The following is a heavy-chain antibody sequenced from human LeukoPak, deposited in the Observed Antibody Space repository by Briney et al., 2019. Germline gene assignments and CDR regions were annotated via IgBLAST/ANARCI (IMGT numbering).Heavy chain of an antibody. CDR1: GFTVSSNY. D-gene: IGHD1-14*01. CDR3: ARATGMDFDS. V-gene: IGHV3-53*01. Sequence: GGSLRLSCAASGFTVSSNYMSWVRQAPGKGLEWVSVIYTGNSTTYYADSVKGRFTISRDNSKNTLYLQMNNLRAEDTAVYYCARATGMDFDSWGQGTLVTVSS. J-gene: IGHJ4*02. CDR2: IYTGNSTT.